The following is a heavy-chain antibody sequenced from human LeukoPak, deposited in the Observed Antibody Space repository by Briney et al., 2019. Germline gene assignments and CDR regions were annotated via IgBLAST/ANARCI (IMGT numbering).Heavy chain of an antibody. CDR3: ARTGNGRKEPYYYYMDV. J-gene: IGHJ6*03. Sequence: PSETLSLTCTVSGGSISSYYWSWIRQPPGKGLEWIGYIYYSGSTNYNPSLKSRVTISVDPSKNQFSLKLSSVTAADTAVYYCARTGNGRKEPYYYYMDVWGKGTTVTVSS. CDR1: GGSISSYY. CDR2: IYYSGST. D-gene: IGHD1-14*01. V-gene: IGHV4-59*01.